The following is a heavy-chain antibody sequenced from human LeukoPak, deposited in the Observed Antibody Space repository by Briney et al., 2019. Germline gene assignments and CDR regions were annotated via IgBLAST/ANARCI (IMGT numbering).Heavy chain of an antibody. CDR3: ARGDYFYYDSSGYYSH. J-gene: IGHJ4*02. CDR2: IYSGGST. D-gene: IGHD3-22*01. CDR1: GFTVSSNY. Sequence: PGGSLRLSCAASGFTVSSNYMSWVRQAPGKGLEWVSVIYSGGSTYYADSVKGRFTISRDNSKNTLYLQMSSLRAEDTAVYYCARGDYFYYDSSGYYSHWGQGTLVTVSS. V-gene: IGHV3-53*01.